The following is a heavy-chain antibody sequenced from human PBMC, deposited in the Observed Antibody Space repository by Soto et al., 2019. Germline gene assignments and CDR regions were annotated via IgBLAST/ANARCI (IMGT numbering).Heavy chain of an antibody. CDR2: ITATGDRT. CDR3: ATMNGYFEY. D-gene: IGHD3-22*01. J-gene: IGHJ4*02. Sequence: GGSLRLSCAGSGFRFSSYSTSWVRQTPGKGLEWVAAITATGDRTYYADSVTGRFTISRDNSKKTHYLQMTSLRAEDTAMYYCATMNGYFEYWGQGTPVTVSS. V-gene: IGHV3-23*01. CDR1: GFRFSSYS.